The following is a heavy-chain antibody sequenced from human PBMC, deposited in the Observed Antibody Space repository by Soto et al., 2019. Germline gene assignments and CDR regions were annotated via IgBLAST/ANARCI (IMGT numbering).Heavy chain of an antibody. J-gene: IGHJ6*02. CDR2: IYPGDSDT. CDR3: ARAAGSGWKSQGPYYYYGMDV. Sequence: GESLKISCKGSGYSFTSYWIGWVRQMPGKGLEWMGIIYPGDSDTRYSPSFQGQVTISADKSISTAYLQWSSLKASDTAMYYCARAAGSGWKSQGPYYYYGMDVWGQGTTVTVSS. V-gene: IGHV5-51*01. D-gene: IGHD6-19*01. CDR1: GYSFTSYW.